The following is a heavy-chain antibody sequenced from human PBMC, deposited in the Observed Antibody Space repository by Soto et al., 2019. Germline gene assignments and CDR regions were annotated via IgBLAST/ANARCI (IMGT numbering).Heavy chain of an antibody. CDR1: SGSINSFY. D-gene: IGHD1-7*01. CDR2: IHSSGTT. J-gene: IGHJ4*02. Sequence: SETLSLTCSVSSGSINSFYWSWIRQPAGKGLEWIGRIHSSGTTNYNPSLKSRVTMSVDTSRNQFSLKLTSVTAADTAVYYCARDRIIGTSYSDYWGQGVLVTVSS. CDR3: ARDRIIGTSYSDY. V-gene: IGHV4-4*07.